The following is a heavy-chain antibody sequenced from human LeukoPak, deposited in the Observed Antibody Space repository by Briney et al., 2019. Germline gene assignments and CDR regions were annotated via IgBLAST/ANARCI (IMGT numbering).Heavy chain of an antibody. CDR2: ISYDGSNK. CDR3: AKDLYLTGYSFDY. V-gene: IGHV3-30*18. Sequence: GGSLRLSCAASGFTFSSYGMHWVRQAPGKGLEWVAIISYDGSNKYYADSVKGRFTISRDNSKNTLYLQMNSLRAEDTAVYYCAKDLYLTGYSFDYWGQGTLVTVSS. CDR1: GFTFSSYG. J-gene: IGHJ4*02. D-gene: IGHD3-9*01.